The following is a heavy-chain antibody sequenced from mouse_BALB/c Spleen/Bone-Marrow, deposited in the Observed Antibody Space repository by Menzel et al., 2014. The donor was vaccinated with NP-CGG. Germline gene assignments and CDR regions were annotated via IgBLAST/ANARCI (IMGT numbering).Heavy chain of an antibody. CDR2: INPYNDGT. V-gene: IGHV1-14*01. CDR3: ARSLYGYDWYFDV. Sequence: VQLQQSGPELVKPGASVKMSCKASGYTFTSYVMHWVKQKPGQGLEWIGNINPYNDGTKYNEKFKGKATQTSDKSSSTAFMELSSLTSEDSAVYYCARSLYGYDWYFDVWGAGTTVTVSS. D-gene: IGHD2-2*01. J-gene: IGHJ1*01. CDR1: GYTFTSYV.